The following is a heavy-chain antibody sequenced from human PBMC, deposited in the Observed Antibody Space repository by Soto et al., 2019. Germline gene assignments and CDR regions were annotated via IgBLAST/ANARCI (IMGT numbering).Heavy chain of an antibody. CDR2: INHSGST. J-gene: IGHJ4*02. Sequence: SETLSLTCAVYGGSFSGYYWSWIRQPPGKGLEWIGEINHSGSTNYNPSLKSRVTISVDTSKNQFSLKLSSVTAADTAVYYCASISRVPAASYYFDYWGQGTLVTVSS. V-gene: IGHV4-34*01. CDR3: ASISRVPAASYYFDY. D-gene: IGHD2-2*01. CDR1: GGSFSGYY.